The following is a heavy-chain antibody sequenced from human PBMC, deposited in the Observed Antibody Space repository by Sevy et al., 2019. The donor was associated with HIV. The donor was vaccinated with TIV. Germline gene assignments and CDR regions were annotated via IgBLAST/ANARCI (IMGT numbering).Heavy chain of an antibody. V-gene: IGHV5-51*01. J-gene: IGHJ4*02. CDR1: GYSFTSYW. CDR3: ARLYTSSPHYYFDY. CDR2: IYPGDSET. D-gene: IGHD6-13*01. Sequence: GESLKISCKGSGYSFTSYWIAWVRQMPGKGLEWMGIIYPGDSETRYSPSFQGQVTISADKSISTAYLQWSCLKASDTVMYYCARLYTSSPHYYFDYWGQGTLVTVSS.